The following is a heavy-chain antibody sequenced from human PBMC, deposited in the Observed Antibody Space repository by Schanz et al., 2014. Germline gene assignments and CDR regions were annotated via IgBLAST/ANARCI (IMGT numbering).Heavy chain of an antibody. CDR2: RKKDGSEK. J-gene: IGHJ4*02. D-gene: IGHD3-10*02. CDR3: AKNQYDDVDLSSFYFDF. V-gene: IGHV3-7*03. CDR1: GFTFSGFW. Sequence: EVQLAESGGGLVQPGGSLRLSCAASGFTFSGFWMTWVRQAPGKGLEWVANRKKDGSEKYYVDSVKGRFTISRYNAKNSLCLQMNSLRPEDTAIYYCAKNQYDDVDLSSFYFDFWGQGTLVTVSS.